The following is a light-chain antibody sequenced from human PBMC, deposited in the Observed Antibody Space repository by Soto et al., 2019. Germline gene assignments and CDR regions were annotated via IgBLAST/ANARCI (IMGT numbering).Light chain of an antibody. Sequence: EIVLTQSPATLSSFPGGRVTLSCRASQAVNTRLAWYQHKPGQAPRLLIYLTSNRAAGIPARFSGSGSGTDFTLTISRLEPEDFAVYYCQQYGSSGTFGQGTKVDIK. V-gene: IGKV3-20*01. CDR1: QAVNTR. CDR3: QQYGSSGT. J-gene: IGKJ1*01. CDR2: LTS.